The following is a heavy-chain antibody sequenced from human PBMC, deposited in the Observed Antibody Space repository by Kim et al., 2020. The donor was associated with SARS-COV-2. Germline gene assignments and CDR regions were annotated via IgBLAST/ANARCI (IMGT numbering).Heavy chain of an antibody. Sequence: GGSLRLSCAASGFTFSSYSMNWVRQAPGKGLEWVSSISSSSSFIYYADSVKGRFTISRDNANNSLYLQMNSLRAEDTAVYYCARGGGGFSGGSCSIWGQGTMVTVSS. CDR3: ARGGGGFSGGSCSI. D-gene: IGHD2-15*01. J-gene: IGHJ3*02. CDR1: GFTFSSYS. V-gene: IGHV3-21*01. CDR2: ISSSSSFI.